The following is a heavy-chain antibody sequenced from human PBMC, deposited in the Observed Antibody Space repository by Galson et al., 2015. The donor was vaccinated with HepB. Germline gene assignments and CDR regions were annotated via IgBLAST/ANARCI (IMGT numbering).Heavy chain of an antibody. CDR1: GGTFNSYA. J-gene: IGHJ4*02. Sequence: SVKVSCKASGGTFNSYAIRWVRQAPGQGLEWMGGVIPIFGIASYAQNFQGRVTISADKSTSTAYMELISLRSKDTAVYYCVRGEGLAAAGTFDYWGQGTLVSVSS. CDR2: VIPIFGIA. CDR3: VRGEGLAAAGTFDY. D-gene: IGHD6-13*01. V-gene: IGHV1-69*10.